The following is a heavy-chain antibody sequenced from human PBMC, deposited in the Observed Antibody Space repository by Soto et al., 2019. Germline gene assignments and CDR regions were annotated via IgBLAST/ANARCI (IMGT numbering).Heavy chain of an antibody. Sequence: SETLSLTCAAYCGSFSGYYWSWIRQPPGKGLEWIGEINHSGSTNYNPSLKSRVTISVDTSKNQFSLKLSSVTAADTAVYYCARPYSSSWYRAGYYGMDVWGQGTTVTVSS. CDR3: ARPYSSSWYRAGYYGMDV. CDR2: INHSGST. CDR1: CGSFSGYY. V-gene: IGHV4-34*01. D-gene: IGHD6-13*01. J-gene: IGHJ6*02.